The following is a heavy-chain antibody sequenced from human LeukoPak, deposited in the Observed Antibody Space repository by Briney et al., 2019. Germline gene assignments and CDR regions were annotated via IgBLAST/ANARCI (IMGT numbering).Heavy chain of an antibody. J-gene: IGHJ4*02. Sequence: QPGGFLRLSCAASGFTFSSYSMNWVRQAPGKGLEWVSYISSSSSTIYYADSVKGRFTISRDNAKNSLYLQMNSLRAEDTAVYYCARDHGIAALDYWGQGTLVTVSS. CDR2: ISSSSSTI. CDR1: GFTFSSYS. V-gene: IGHV3-48*04. D-gene: IGHD6-6*01. CDR3: ARDHGIAALDY.